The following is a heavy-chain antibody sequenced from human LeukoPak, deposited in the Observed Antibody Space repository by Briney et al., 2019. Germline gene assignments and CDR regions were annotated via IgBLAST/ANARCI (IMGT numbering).Heavy chain of an antibody. CDR3: ARALMTGSSTSWPYNWFDP. V-gene: IGHV4-38-2*01. D-gene: IGHD2-2*01. Sequence: SETLSLTCAVSGYSISSGYYWGWIRQPPGKGLEWIGSIYQSGSTYYNPSLKSRVTISVDTSKNQFSLKLSSVTAADTAVYYCARALMTGSSTSWPYNWFDPWGQGTLVTVSS. CDR1: GYSISSGYY. CDR2: IYQSGST. J-gene: IGHJ5*02.